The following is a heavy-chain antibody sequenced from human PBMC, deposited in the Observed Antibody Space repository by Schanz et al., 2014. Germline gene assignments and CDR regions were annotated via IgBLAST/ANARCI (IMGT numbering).Heavy chain of an antibody. Sequence: EVQLVESGGGMVQPGGSLRLSCAASGFTFSDHYMDWVRQAPGKGLEWVGRITNKPNNYNTEYAASVKGRFTISRDDSRNPLYLQMSSLKTEDTAVYYCTTYCDGGCAIDNWGQGALVTVSS. CDR1: GFTFSDHY. D-gene: IGHD6-19*01. J-gene: IGHJ4*02. V-gene: IGHV3-72*01. CDR3: TTYCDGGCAIDN. CDR2: ITNKPNNYNT.